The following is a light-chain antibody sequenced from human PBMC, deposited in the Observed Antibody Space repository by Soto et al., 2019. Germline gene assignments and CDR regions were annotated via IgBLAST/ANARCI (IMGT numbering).Light chain of an antibody. CDR3: QQYGSSVYT. Sequence: EIVLTQSPGTLSLSPGERATLSCRASQSVRSNDLAWYQQKPGQAPRLLIYGASSRATGLPDRFSGSGSGTDFTLTISRLETEDFAVYYCQQYGSSVYTFGQGTKLEIK. CDR1: QSVRSND. V-gene: IGKV3-20*01. CDR2: GAS. J-gene: IGKJ2*01.